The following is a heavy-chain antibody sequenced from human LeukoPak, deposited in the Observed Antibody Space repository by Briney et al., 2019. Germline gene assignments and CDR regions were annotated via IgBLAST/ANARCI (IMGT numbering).Heavy chain of an antibody. J-gene: IGHJ6*02. D-gene: IGHD6-6*01. CDR1: GYTFTSYG. V-gene: IGHV1-18*01. CDR2: ISAYNCNT. CDR3: ASTRGYSSSSGYYYYGMDV. Sequence: ASVKVSCKASGYTFTSYGISWVRQAPGQGLEWMGWISAYNCNTNYAQKLQGRVTMTTDTSTSTAYMELRSLRSDDTAVYYCASTRGYSSSSGYYYYGMDVWGQGTTVTVSS.